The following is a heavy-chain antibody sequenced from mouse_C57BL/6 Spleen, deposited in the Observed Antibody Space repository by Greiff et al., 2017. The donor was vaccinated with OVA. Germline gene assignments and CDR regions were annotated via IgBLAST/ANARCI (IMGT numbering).Heavy chain of an antibody. D-gene: IGHD4-1*01. J-gene: IGHJ2*01. CDR2: IHPNSGST. CDR3: ARDWPYYFDY. CDR1: GYTFTSYW. Sequence: QVHVKQPGAELVKPGASVKLSCKASGYTFTSYWMHWVKQRPGQGLEWIGMIHPNSGSTNYNEKFKSKATLTVDKSSSTAYMQLSSLTSEDSAVYYCARDWPYYFDYWGKGTTLTVSS. V-gene: IGHV1-64*01.